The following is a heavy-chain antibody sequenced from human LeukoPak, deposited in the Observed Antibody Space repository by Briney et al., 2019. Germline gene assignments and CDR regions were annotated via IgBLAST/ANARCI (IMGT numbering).Heavy chain of an antibody. CDR1: GGSISSSSYY. J-gene: IGHJ6*03. CDR2: IYYSGST. V-gene: IGHV4-39*07. CDR3: ARTRSGRYLDYYYYHMDV. Sequence: SETLSLTCTVSGGSISSSSYYWGWIRQPPGKGLEWIGSIYYSGSTYYNPSLKSRVTISVDTSENQFSLKLSSVTAADTAVYYCARTRSGRYLDYYYYHMDVWGKGTTVTVSS. D-gene: IGHD1-26*01.